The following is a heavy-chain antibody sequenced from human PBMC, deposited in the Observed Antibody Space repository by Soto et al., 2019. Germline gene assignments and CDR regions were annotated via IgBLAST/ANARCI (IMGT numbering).Heavy chain of an antibody. CDR1: GFTFSSYG. V-gene: IGHV3-33*01. CDR3: ARERGYSYGYVDY. D-gene: IGHD5-18*01. Sequence: QVQLVESGGGVVQPGRSLSLSCAASGFTFSSYGMHWVRQAPGKGLEWVAVIWYDGSNKYYADSVKGRFTISRDSSKNTLYLQMNRLRAEDKAMYYCARERGYSYGYVDYWGQGTLVTVSS. CDR2: IWYDGSNK. J-gene: IGHJ4*02.